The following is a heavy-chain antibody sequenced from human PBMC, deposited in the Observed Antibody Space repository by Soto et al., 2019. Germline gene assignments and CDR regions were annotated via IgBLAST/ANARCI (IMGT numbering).Heavy chain of an antibody. V-gene: IGHV1-18*01. D-gene: IGHD3-3*02. Sequence: QVQLVQSGAEVKKPGASVKVSCKTSGYTFTSYGITWVRQAPGQGLEWMGWSSTSNGDTNYVQKFQGRVTMTTDTSTGTGYMELRSLTSDDTAVYYCARDYTFHDYWGQGTLVTVSS. J-gene: IGHJ4*02. CDR2: SSTSNGDT. CDR3: ARDYTFHDY. CDR1: GYTFTSYG.